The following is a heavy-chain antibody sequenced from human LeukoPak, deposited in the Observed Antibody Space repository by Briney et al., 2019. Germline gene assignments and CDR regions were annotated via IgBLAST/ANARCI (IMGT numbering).Heavy chain of an antibody. V-gene: IGHV1-24*01. CDR2: FDPEDGET. CDR1: GYTFTSYG. D-gene: IGHD4-11*01. Sequence: ASVKVSCKASGYTFTSYGISWVRQAPGKGLEWMGGFDPEDGETIYAQKFQGRVTMTEDTSTDTAYMELSSLRSEDTAVYYCATSYDYSNYGPFDYWGQGTLVTVSS. CDR3: ATSYDYSNYGPFDY. J-gene: IGHJ4*02.